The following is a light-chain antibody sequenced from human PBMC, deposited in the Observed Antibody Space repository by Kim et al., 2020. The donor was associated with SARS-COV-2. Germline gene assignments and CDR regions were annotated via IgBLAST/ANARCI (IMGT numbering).Light chain of an antibody. CDR2: AAS. CDR3: QQSYNTPRT. CDR1: QYINNF. J-gene: IGKJ1*01. V-gene: IGKV1-39*01. Sequence: DIQMTQSPSSLSASVGDRVTITCRASQYINNFLNWYQQKPGKAPKLLIYAASTLLSGVPSRFSGSGSGTDFTLTISTLQPEDFATYYCQQSYNTPRTFGHGTKV.